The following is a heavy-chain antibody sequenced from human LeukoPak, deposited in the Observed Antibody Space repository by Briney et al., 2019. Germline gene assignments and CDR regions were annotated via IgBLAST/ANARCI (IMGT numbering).Heavy chain of an antibody. D-gene: IGHD6-19*01. Sequence: KASETLSLTCTVSGGSISSYYWSWIRQPPGKGLEWIGYIYYSGSTNYNPSLKSRVTISVDTSKNQFSLKLSSVTAADTAVYYCAKKGVSVAGTGTYYFDCWGQGTLVTVSS. CDR3: AKKGVSVAGTGTYYFDC. V-gene: IGHV4-59*01. CDR1: GGSISSYY. J-gene: IGHJ4*02. CDR2: IYYSGST.